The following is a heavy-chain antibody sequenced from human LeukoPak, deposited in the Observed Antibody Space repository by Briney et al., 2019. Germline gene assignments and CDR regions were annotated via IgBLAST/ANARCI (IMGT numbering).Heavy chain of an antibody. J-gene: IGHJ4*02. CDR1: GFTFSAYA. Sequence: GGSLRPSCGASGFTFSAYAMHWVRQAPGRGLEWVAVIWDDGSNKHYADSVKGRFTISRDNSKNTLYLQMNNLRADDTAVYYCAKDMGISIFGVLTFHFAFWGQGTLVTVSS. D-gene: IGHD3-3*01. CDR2: IWDDGSNK. V-gene: IGHV3-33*06. CDR3: AKDMGISIFGVLTFHFAF.